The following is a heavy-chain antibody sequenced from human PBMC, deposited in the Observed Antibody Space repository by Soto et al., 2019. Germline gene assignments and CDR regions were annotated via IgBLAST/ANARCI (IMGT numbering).Heavy chain of an antibody. Sequence: EVQLLESGGGLVQPGGSLRLSCAASGFTFISCAMNWVRQSPGKGLQWVSAISGGGDATFYADSVKGRFTISRDNSRNTVTLQMNSLGADDTAVYYCARNVPGSTTRPDYWYFDLWGRGTLVTVSS. J-gene: IGHJ2*01. V-gene: IGHV3-23*01. CDR3: ARNVPGSTTRPDYWYFDL. CDR1: GFTFISCA. D-gene: IGHD2-2*01. CDR2: ISGGGDAT.